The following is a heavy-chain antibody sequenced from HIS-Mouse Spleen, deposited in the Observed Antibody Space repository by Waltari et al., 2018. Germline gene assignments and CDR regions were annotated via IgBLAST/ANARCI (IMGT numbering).Heavy chain of an antibody. J-gene: IGHJ4*02. CDR2: IKSKTDGGTT. V-gene: IGHV3-15*01. CDR3: IATTGY. Sequence: EVQLVEXGGGLVKPGGSXXXSCXXSGFXFSNGGMSWVRQAPGKGLEWVGRIKSKTDGGTTDYAAPVXGRFTISRDDSKNTLYLQMNSLKTEDTAVYYCIATTGYWGQGTLVTVSS. D-gene: IGHD3-9*01. CDR1: GFXFSNGG.